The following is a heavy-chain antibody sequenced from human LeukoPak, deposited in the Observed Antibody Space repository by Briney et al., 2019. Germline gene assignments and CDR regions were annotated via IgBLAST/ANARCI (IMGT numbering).Heavy chain of an antibody. D-gene: IGHD2-21*02. CDR3: AKDLGVVTAILNY. CDR2: IWHDGSNK. J-gene: IGHJ4*02. Sequence: PGRSLRLSCAASGFTFSTYGIHWVRQAPGKGLEWVAVIWHDGSNKYYVDSVKGRFTISRDNSKNTLYLQMNSLRAEDTAVYYCAKDLGVVTAILNYWGQGTLVTVSS. V-gene: IGHV3-33*06. CDR1: GFTFSTYG.